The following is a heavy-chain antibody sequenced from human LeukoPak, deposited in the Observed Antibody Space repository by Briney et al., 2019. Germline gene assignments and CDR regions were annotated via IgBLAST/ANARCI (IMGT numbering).Heavy chain of an antibody. D-gene: IGHD6-19*01. Sequence: GASVKVSCKASGYTFTAFYLHWVRQAPGQGLEWMGRLNPNSGGTNYAQKFQGRVTMTRDTSISTAYMELSRLRSDDTAVYYCVFEVLSSGWVSWGQGTLVTVPS. J-gene: IGHJ5*02. CDR1: GYTFTAFY. CDR3: VFEVLSSGWVS. CDR2: LNPNSGGT. V-gene: IGHV1-2*06.